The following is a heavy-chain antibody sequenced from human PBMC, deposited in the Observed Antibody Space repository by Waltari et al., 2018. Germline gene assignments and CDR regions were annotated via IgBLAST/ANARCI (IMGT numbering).Heavy chain of an antibody. CDR1: GFTFDDFA. J-gene: IGHJ6*02. CDR3: VKEAAGYDSLIANGLDV. Sequence: EVQLEESGGGVVQPGGSLRLSCAASGFTFDDFAMHWVRPAPGKGLEWVSLITWDGRSTYYADSVKGRFASSRDNGKDFLYLQMNSLRPEDTALYYCVKEAAGYDSLIANGLDVWGQGTTVTVSS. V-gene: IGHV3-43D*04. CDR2: ITWDGRST. D-gene: IGHD3-9*01.